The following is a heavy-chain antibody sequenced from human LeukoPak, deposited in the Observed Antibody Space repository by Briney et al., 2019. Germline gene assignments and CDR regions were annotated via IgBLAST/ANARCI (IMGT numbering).Heavy chain of an antibody. CDR2: IYTSGST. CDR1: GGSISSGSYY. V-gene: IGHV4-61*02. Sequence: SETLSLTCTVSGGSISSGSYYWSWIRQPAGKGLEWIGRIYTSGSTNYNPSLKSRVTISVDTSKNQFSLKLSSVTAADTAVYYCAGVLWDFWSGYSFLYGMDVWGQGTTVTVSS. J-gene: IGHJ6*02. CDR3: AGVLWDFWSGYSFLYGMDV. D-gene: IGHD3-3*01.